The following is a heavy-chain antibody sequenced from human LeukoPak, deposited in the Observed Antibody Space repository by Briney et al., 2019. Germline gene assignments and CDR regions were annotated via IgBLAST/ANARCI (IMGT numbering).Heavy chain of an antibody. J-gene: IGHJ6*02. Sequence: GGSLRLSCAASGFTFSSYAMIWLRQARGKGLEWASAISGSGGSTYYADSVKGRFTNSRDNSKNTLYLQMNSLRAEDTAVYYCAKDRAYYDILTGGDYYYGMDVWGQGTTVTVSS. CDR2: ISGSGGST. D-gene: IGHD3-9*01. CDR3: AKDRAYYDILTGGDYYYGMDV. CDR1: GFTFSSYA. V-gene: IGHV3-23*01.